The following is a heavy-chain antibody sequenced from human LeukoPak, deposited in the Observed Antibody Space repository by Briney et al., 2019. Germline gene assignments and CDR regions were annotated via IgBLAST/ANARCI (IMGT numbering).Heavy chain of an antibody. CDR3: AKEAPWYDY. CDR1: GFTFSNYW. Sequence: GGSLRLSCAASGFTFSNYWMTWVRQAPGKGLEWVATIKPDGSEIYYVDSVKGRFTISRDNAKNSLYLQMNSLRAEDTAVYYCAKEAPWYDYWGQGTLVTVSS. CDR2: IKPDGSEI. D-gene: IGHD6-13*01. J-gene: IGHJ4*02. V-gene: IGHV3-7*01.